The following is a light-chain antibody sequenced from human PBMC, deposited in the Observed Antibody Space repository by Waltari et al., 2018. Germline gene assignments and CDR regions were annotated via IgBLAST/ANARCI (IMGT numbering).Light chain of an antibody. Sequence: DIQLPQPPSFLSASAGDRVTITCRASQGIDTYLAWYQQRPGKAPNLLIYAASTLQSGIPSRFSGSGSGTEFTLTISSLQPEDFATYYCLQLSSYPRTFGGGTKVEIK. CDR2: AAS. CDR1: QGIDTY. J-gene: IGKJ4*01. CDR3: LQLSSYPRT. V-gene: IGKV1-9*01.